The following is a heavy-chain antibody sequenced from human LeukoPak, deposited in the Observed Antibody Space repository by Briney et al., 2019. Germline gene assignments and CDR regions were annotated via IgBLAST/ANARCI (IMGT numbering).Heavy chain of an antibody. CDR2: IYPADSDT. Sequence: PGESLKISCQVSGYSFTNYWSCSVRQMPGKGLESMGIIYPADSDTTYSPSFQGQVTISVDKSISTVYLQWSSLKASDTAMYYCARQSRDGSKIRGYYFDYWGQGTLVTVSS. CDR1: GYSFTNYW. V-gene: IGHV5-51*01. D-gene: IGHD3-10*01. CDR3: ARQSRDGSKIRGYYFDY. J-gene: IGHJ4*02.